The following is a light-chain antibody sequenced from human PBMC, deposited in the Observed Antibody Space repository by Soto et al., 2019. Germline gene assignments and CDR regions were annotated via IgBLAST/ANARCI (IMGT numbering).Light chain of an antibody. Sequence: QSVLTQPPSASATPGQRVTISCSGSSSNIGSNTVNWYQQLPGTAAKLLMYSNSQRPSGVPDRFSGSKSGTSASLAISGLQSEDEADYYCAAWDDSLNGVVFGGGTKLTVL. CDR3: AAWDDSLNGVV. CDR2: SNS. J-gene: IGLJ2*01. V-gene: IGLV1-44*01. CDR1: SSNIGSNT.